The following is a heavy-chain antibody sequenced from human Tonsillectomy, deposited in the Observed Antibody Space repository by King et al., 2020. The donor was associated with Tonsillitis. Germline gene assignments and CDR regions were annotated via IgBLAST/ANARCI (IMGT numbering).Heavy chain of an antibody. CDR3: ARRAGALDYYYYGLDV. CDR1: GFTFSTYA. Sequence: VQLVESGGGVVQPGRSLRLSCAASGFTFSTYAMHWVRQAPGKGLEWVADISYDGSNKYYADSVKGRFTISRENSKNTLYLQMNSLRREDTAVYYCARRAGALDYYYYGLDVWGQGTTVIVSS. V-gene: IGHV3-30-3*01. D-gene: IGHD4-17*01. J-gene: IGHJ6*02. CDR2: ISYDGSNK.